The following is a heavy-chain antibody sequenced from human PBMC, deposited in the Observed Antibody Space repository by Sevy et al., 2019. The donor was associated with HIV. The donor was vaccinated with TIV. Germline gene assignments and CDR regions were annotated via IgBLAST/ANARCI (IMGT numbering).Heavy chain of an antibody. J-gene: IGHJ6*02. V-gene: IGHV4-59*01. Sequence: SETLSLTCSVSGVSISGYYWSWIRQSPGKGLEWIGYIYYNGRTNYKPSLKSRVTISVDTSKNQFSLKVNSVTAADTAVYYCARAYSEYYYGMDVWGQGTTVTVSS. D-gene: IGHD4-4*01. CDR2: IYYNGRT. CDR3: ARAYSEYYYGMDV. CDR1: GVSISGYY.